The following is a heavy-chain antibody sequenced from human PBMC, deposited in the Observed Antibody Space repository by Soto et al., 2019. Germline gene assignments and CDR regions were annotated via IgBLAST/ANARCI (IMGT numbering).Heavy chain of an antibody. CDR2: INHSGST. Sequence: QVQLQQWGAGLLKPSETLSLTCAVYGGSFSGYYWSWIRQPPGKGLEWIGEINHSGSTNYNPSLKSRVTMSVDTSKNQFSLKLSSVTAADTAVYYCARSLSDIVVVVAFDPWGQGTLVTVSS. CDR1: GGSFSGYY. D-gene: IGHD2-15*01. V-gene: IGHV4-34*01. J-gene: IGHJ5*02. CDR3: ARSLSDIVVVVAFDP.